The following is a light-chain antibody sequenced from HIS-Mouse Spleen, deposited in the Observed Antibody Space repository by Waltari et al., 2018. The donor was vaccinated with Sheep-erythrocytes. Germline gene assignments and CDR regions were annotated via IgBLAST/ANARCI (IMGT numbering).Light chain of an antibody. J-gene: IGLJ3*02. CDR2: QDS. CDR1: KLGDKY. Sequence: SYELTQPPSVSVSPGQTASITCSGDKLGDKYACWYQQKPGQSPVLVIYQDSKRPSGIPGRFSGSNSVNTATLTIGGTQAMDEADYYCQAWDSSTAWVFGGGTKLTVL. CDR3: QAWDSSTAWV. V-gene: IGLV3-1*01.